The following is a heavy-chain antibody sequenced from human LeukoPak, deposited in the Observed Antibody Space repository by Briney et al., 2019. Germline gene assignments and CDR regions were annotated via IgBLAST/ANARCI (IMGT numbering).Heavy chain of an antibody. CDR3: ARARIDYYGSGSYFSGDHYNWFDP. D-gene: IGHD3-10*01. CDR2: IKQDGSEK. Sequence: GGSLRLSCAASGFTFSSYWMSWVRQAPGKGLGWVADIKQDGSEKYYVDSVKGRFTISRDNAKNSLYQQMNSLRAEDTAVYYCARARIDYYGSGSYFSGDHYNWFDPWGQGTLVTVSS. CDR1: GFTFSSYW. V-gene: IGHV3-7*01. J-gene: IGHJ5*02.